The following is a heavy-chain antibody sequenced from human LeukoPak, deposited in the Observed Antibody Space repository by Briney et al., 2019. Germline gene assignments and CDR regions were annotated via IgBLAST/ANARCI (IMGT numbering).Heavy chain of an antibody. D-gene: IGHD2-15*01. V-gene: IGHV3-30*04. CDR2: ISYDGSNK. J-gene: IGHJ4*02. CDR3: ARRYCSGGRCPNYFDY. Sequence: GGSLRLSCAASGFTFSNYAMTWVRQAPGKGLEWVAVISYDGSNKYYADSVKGRFTISRDNSKNTLYLQMDSLRAEDTAVYYCARRYCSGGRCPNYFDYWGQGTLVTVSS. CDR1: GFTFSNYA.